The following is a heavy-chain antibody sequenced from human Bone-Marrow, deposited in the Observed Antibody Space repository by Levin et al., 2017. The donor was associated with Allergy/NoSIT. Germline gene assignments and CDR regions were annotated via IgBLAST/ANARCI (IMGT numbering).Heavy chain of an antibody. CDR1: GFTFDDYG. CDR2: INWNGGST. J-gene: IGHJ3*02. V-gene: IGHV3-20*04. Sequence: GESLKISCAASGFTFDDYGMSWVRQAPGKGLEWVSGINWNGGSTGYADSVKGRFTISRDNAKNSLYLQMNSLRAEDTALYYCARGRRVGYCSGGSCLRDAFDIWGQGTMVTVSS. CDR3: ARGRRVGYCSGGSCLRDAFDI. D-gene: IGHD2-15*01.